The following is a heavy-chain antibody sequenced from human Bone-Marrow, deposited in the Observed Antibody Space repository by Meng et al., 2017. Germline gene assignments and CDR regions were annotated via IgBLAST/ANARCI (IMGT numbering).Heavy chain of an antibody. CDR2: IRGSGGST. CDR1: AFTFSSDA. Sequence: GGSLRLSCAASAFTFSSDAMSCVRQAPGKGLGWVSAIRGSGGSTYYADSVKGRFTISRDNSKNTLYLQMNSLRDEDTAVYYCAKIYYYDSSGYPIRDYWGQGTLVTVSS. CDR3: AKIYYYDSSGYPIRDY. V-gene: IGHV3-23*01. D-gene: IGHD3-22*01. J-gene: IGHJ4*02.